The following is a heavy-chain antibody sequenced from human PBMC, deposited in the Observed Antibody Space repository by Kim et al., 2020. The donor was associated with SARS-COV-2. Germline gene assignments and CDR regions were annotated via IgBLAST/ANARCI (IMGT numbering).Heavy chain of an antibody. Sequence: ASVKVSCKASGYTFTSYYMHWVRQAPGQGLEWMGIINPSGGSTSYAQKFQGRVTMTRDTSTSTVYMELSSLRSEDTAVYYCAREGDYVLLWYYGMDVWGQGTTVTVSS. CDR2: INPSGGST. J-gene: IGHJ6*02. D-gene: IGHD4-17*01. CDR3: AREGDYVLLWYYGMDV. V-gene: IGHV1-46*01. CDR1: GYTFTSYY.